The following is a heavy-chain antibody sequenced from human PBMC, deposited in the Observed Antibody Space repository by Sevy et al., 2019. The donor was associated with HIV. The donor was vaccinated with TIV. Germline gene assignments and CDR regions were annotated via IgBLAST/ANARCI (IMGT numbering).Heavy chain of an antibody. D-gene: IGHD3-9*01. V-gene: IGHV3-30*18. J-gene: IGHJ6*02. CDR2: ISYDGINK. Sequence: GGSLRLSCEVSGLSVTNNGMHWVRQAPGKGLEWVAVISYDGINKYYGDSVKGRFIISRDRSKNTVYLQMNILRIEDTAVYYCAKDFTGFYGMDVWGQGTTVTVSS. CDR1: GLSVTNNG. CDR3: AKDFTGFYGMDV.